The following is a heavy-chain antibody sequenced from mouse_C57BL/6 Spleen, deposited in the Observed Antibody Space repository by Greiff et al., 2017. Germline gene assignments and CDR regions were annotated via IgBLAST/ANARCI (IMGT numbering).Heavy chain of an antibody. J-gene: IGHJ3*01. CDR3: ARGSYYYLSWFAY. D-gene: IGHD2-4*01. CDR2: ISTYYGDA. V-gene: IGHV1-67*01. Sequence: VQRVEPGPELVRPGVSVKISCKGSGYTFTDYAMHWVKQSHAQSLEWIGVISTYYGDASYNQKFKDKATMTVDKSSSTAYMELARLTPEDSAVYYCARGSYYYLSWFAYWGQGTLVTVSA. CDR1: GYTFTDYA.